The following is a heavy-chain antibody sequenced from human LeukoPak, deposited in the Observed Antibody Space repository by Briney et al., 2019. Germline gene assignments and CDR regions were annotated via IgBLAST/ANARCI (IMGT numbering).Heavy chain of an antibody. V-gene: IGHV4-39*07. CDR1: GGSISSSSYY. D-gene: IGHD3-22*01. J-gene: IGHJ4*02. CDR3: AGGGYDSSGVLGDY. Sequence: PSETLSLTCTVSGGSISSSSYYWGWIRQPPGKGLEWIGSIYYSGSTYYNPSLKSRVTISVDTSKNQFSLKLSSVTAADTAVYYCAGGGYDSSGVLGDYWGQGTLVTVSS. CDR2: IYYSGST.